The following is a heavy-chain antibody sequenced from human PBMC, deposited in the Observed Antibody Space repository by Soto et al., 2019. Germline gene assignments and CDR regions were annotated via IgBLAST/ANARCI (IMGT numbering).Heavy chain of an antibody. CDR2: INHSGST. CDR1: GGSFSGYY. V-gene: IGHV4-34*01. D-gene: IGHD6-6*01. Sequence: SETLSLTCAVYGGSFSGYYWSWIRQPPGKGLEWIGEINHSGSTNYNPSLKSRVTISVDTSKNQFSLKLSSVTAADTAVYYCARVKSSPSGYYYYYYMDFWGKGTTVTVSS. CDR3: ARVKSSPSGYYYYYYMDF. J-gene: IGHJ6*03.